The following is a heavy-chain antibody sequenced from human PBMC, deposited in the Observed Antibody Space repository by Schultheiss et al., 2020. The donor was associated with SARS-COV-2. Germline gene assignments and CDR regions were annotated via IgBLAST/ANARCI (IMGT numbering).Heavy chain of an antibody. D-gene: IGHD2-15*01. J-gene: IGHJ3*02. Sequence: GGSLRLSCAASGFTFSNAWMSWVRQAPGKWLEWVGRIKSKTDGGTTDYAAPVKGRFTISRDDSKSIAYLQMNSLKTEDTAVYYCTRDYCSGGSCYSMGGPPDIWGQGTMVTVSS. V-gene: IGHV3-15*01. CDR1: GFTFSNAW. CDR3: TRDYCSGGSCYSMGGPPDI. CDR2: IKSKTDGGTT.